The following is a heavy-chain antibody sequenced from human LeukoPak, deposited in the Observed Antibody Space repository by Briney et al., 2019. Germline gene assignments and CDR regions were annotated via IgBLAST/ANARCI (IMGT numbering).Heavy chain of an antibody. CDR2: IYYSGST. CDR3: ARRWTGRFDP. CDR1: GGSISSSSYY. V-gene: IGHV4-39*07. J-gene: IGHJ5*02. Sequence: SGTLSLTCTVSGGSISSSSYYWGWIRQPPGKGLEWIGSIYYSGSTNYNPSLKSRVTISVDTSKNQFSLKLSSVTAADTAVYYCARRWTGRFDPWGQGTLVTVSS. D-gene: IGHD3/OR15-3a*01.